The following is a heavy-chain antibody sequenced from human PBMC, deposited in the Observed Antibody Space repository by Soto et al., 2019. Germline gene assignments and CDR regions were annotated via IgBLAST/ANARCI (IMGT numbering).Heavy chain of an antibody. CDR2: IYPSGNT. V-gene: IGHV4-4*07. Sequence: SETLSLTCTVSGASLSSYYWSWIRQPAGKGLEWIGRIYPSGNTNYKSSLKSRVTMSVDTSKNQFSLKLSSLTAADTAVYYCATGSLQFDPWGQGTLVTVSS. J-gene: IGHJ5*02. CDR1: GASLSSYY. CDR3: ATGSLQFDP.